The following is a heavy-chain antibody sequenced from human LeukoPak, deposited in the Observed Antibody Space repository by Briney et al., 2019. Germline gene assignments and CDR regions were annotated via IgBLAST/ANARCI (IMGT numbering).Heavy chain of an antibody. D-gene: IGHD3-22*01. Sequence: GGSLTLSCAASGFTFSSYGMHWFRQAPGKGLEWVAVICYDGSNKYYADSVKGRFTISRDNSKNTVYLQMHSLRAEDTAVYYCARDYYDSSGYSDYWGQGTLVTVSS. CDR2: ICYDGSNK. CDR1: GFTFSSYG. J-gene: IGHJ4*02. V-gene: IGHV3-33*01. CDR3: ARDYYDSSGYSDY.